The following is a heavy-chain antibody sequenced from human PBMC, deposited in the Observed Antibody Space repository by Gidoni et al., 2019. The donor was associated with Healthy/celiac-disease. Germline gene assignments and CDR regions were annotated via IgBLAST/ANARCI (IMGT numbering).Heavy chain of an antibody. CDR1: GFTFDSYA. CDR2: ISSNRGSI. J-gene: IGHJ4*02. D-gene: IGHD1-26*01. CDR3: AKDRGSIVGATCAFDY. V-gene: IGHV3-9*01. Sequence: EVQMVECGGGLVQPGRSLRLSCAASGFTFDSYAMPWVRPAPGTGREWVSGISSNRGSIGYADSVKGRFTISRDNAKNSLYLQMNSLRAEDTALYYCAKDRGSIVGATCAFDYWGQGTLVTVSS.